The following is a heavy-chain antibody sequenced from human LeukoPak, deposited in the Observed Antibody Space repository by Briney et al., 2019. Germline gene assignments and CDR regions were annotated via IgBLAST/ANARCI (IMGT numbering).Heavy chain of an antibody. Sequence: GASLQISCEAYGYSFTSYWIGWVRQMPGKGLEWMGVIYPGDSDTRYSPSFQGQVTISADKSISTAYLQWSSLKASDTAMYYCARRSYCGGDCYSDYWGQGTLVTVSS. CDR3: ARRSYCGGDCYSDY. J-gene: IGHJ4*02. D-gene: IGHD2-21*02. CDR2: IYPGDSDT. CDR1: GYSFTSYW. V-gene: IGHV5-51*01.